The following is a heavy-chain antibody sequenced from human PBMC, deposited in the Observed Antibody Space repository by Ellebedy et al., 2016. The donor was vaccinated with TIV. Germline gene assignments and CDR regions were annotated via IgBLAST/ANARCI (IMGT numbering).Heavy chain of an antibody. J-gene: IGHJ3*01. CDR1: GGSISSSSYY. CDR2: IHYSGST. V-gene: IGHV4-39*01. Sequence: MPSETLSLTCTVSGGSISSSSYYWGWVRQPPGKGLEWLGSIHYSGSTYYNPSLKSRVTIFVDTSKNQFSLKLMSVTAADTAVYFCAKVPLPPAANHDAFDLWGHGTMVTVS. D-gene: IGHD2-2*01. CDR3: AKVPLPPAANHDAFDL.